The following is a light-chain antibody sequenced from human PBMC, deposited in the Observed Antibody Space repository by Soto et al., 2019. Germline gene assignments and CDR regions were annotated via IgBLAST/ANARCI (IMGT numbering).Light chain of an antibody. J-gene: IGLJ2*01. V-gene: IGLV2-23*02. CDR1: SSDVGSYNF. Sequence: QLVLTQPASVSGSPGQSITISCTGTSSDVGSYNFVSWYQQHPGKAPKLMIYEVTKPPSGVSNRFSGSKSGNTASLTSSGLQVEDEADYYCCSYAGSGTPVLFGGGTKVTVL. CDR2: EVT. CDR3: CSYAGSGTPVL.